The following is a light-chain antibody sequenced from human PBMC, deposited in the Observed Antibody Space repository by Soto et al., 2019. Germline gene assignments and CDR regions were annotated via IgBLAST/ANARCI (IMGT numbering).Light chain of an antibody. CDR2: DVS. Sequence: QSALTQPASVSGSPGQSITISCTGTSSDVGGYKYVSWYQQHPGKAPKLMIYDVSYRPSGVSNRFSGSKSGNTASLTISGLQAEDEADYYCSSYTSSSSPVFGTGTKLTVL. V-gene: IGLV2-14*01. J-gene: IGLJ1*01. CDR1: SSDVGGYKY. CDR3: SSYTSSSSPV.